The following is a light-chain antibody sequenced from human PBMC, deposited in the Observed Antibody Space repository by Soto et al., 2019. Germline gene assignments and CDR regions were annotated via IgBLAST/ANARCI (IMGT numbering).Light chain of an antibody. V-gene: IGLV2-14*01. Sequence: QSVLTQPASVSGSPGQSITISYTGTSSDVGNYNYVSWYQQHPGKAPKLMIYEVSNRPSGVSYRFSGSKSGNTASLTISGLQAEDEADYYCTSYTSYSTYVFGTGTKLTVL. CDR3: TSYTSYSTYV. CDR2: EVS. CDR1: SSDVGNYNY. J-gene: IGLJ1*01.